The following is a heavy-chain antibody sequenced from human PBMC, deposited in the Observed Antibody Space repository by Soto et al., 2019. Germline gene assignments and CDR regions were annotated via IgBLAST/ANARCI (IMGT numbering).Heavy chain of an antibody. J-gene: IGHJ4*02. CDR3: ASDVNWRGRGYSYGSRY. V-gene: IGHV1-46*01. CDR1: RFTFACRS. Sequence: GASVEVSSKEPRFTFACRSLHSVRHAHGKGLEWMGIINRSGGSTSYAQKFQGRVTVTRDTSTNTVYMELSSLRFEDTAVYYCASDVNWRGRGYSYGSRYWGQGTLVTVSS. D-gene: IGHD5-18*01. CDR2: INRSGGST.